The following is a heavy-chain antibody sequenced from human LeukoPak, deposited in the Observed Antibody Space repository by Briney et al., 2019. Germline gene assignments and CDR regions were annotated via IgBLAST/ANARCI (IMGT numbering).Heavy chain of an antibody. V-gene: IGHV3-74*01. J-gene: IGHJ5*02. CDR3: ARGYYDSNDSNRSNWFEP. D-gene: IGHD3-22*01. CDR1: GFTFSRYW. Sequence: GGSLRLSCAASGFTFSRYWMHWVRQAPGKGLVWVSRLNTDGSSTVYADSVRGRFTISRDNAKNTLYLQMNSLRAEDTAVYYCARGYYDSNDSNRSNWFEPWGQGTLVTVSS. CDR2: LNTDGSST.